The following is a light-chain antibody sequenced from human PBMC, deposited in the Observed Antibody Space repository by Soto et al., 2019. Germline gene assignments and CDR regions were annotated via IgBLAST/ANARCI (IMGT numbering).Light chain of an antibody. Sequence: EIVLTQSPGTLSLSPGERATLSCRASQSVSNNYLAWYQQKPGQAPRLLIYGASTRATGIPARFSGSGSGTEFTLTISSLQSEDFAVYYCQQYDSWTFGQGTKVDIK. CDR3: QQYDSWT. CDR1: QSVSNN. CDR2: GAS. J-gene: IGKJ1*01. V-gene: IGKV3-15*01.